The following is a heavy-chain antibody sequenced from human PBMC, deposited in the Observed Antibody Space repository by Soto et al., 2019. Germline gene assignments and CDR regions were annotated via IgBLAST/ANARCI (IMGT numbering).Heavy chain of an antibody. Sequence: KTSETLSLTCTVSGGSVSSGSYYWSWIRQPPGKGLEWIGYIYYSGSTNYNPSLKSRVTISVDTSKNQFSLKLSSVTAADTAVYYCASCGGDCYANWGQGTLVTVSS. CDR2: IYYSGST. D-gene: IGHD2-21*02. CDR3: ASCGGDCYAN. J-gene: IGHJ4*02. CDR1: GGSVSSGSYY. V-gene: IGHV4-61*01.